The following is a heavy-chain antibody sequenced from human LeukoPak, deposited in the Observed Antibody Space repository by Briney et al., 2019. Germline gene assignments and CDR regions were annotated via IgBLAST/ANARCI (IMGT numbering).Heavy chain of an antibody. J-gene: IGHJ4*02. D-gene: IGHD1-7*01. V-gene: IGHV3-23*01. Sequence: PGGSLRLSCAASGFTFSSYAMSWVRQAPGKGLEWVSGISGNGGSTYYAASVKGRFTISRDNSKNTLFLQMNNLRVEDMAVFYCARDWNWAIDYWGQGTLVTVSS. CDR3: ARDWNWAIDY. CDR1: GFTFSSYA. CDR2: ISGNGGST.